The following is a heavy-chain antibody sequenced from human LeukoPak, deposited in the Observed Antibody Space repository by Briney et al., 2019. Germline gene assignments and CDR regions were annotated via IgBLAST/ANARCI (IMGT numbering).Heavy chain of an antibody. V-gene: IGHV4-59*01. D-gene: IGHD3-9*01. CDR3: ARGGGGLRYFDWLSLALDY. Sequence: PSETLSLTCTVSGGPISSYYWSWIRQPPGKGLEWIGYIYYSGSTNYNPSLKSRVTISVDTSKNQFSLKLSSVTAADTAVYYCARGGGGLRYFDWLSLALDYWGQGTLVTVSS. CDR2: IYYSGST. J-gene: IGHJ4*02. CDR1: GGPISSYY.